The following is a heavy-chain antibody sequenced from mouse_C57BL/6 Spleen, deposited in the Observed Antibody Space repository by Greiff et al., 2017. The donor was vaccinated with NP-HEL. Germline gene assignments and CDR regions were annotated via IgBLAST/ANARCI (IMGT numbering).Heavy chain of an antibody. D-gene: IGHD2-10*01. J-gene: IGHJ4*01. CDR1: GYTFTSYW. V-gene: IGHV1-55*01. CDR3: ARPTYYGKLGLYAMDY. CDR2: IYPGSGST. Sequence: QVHVKQPGAELVKPGASVKMSCKASGYTFTSYWITWVKQRPGQGLEWIGDIYPGSGSTNYNEKFKSKATLTVDTSSSTAYMQLSSLTSEDSAVYYCARPTYYGKLGLYAMDYWGQGTSVTVSS.